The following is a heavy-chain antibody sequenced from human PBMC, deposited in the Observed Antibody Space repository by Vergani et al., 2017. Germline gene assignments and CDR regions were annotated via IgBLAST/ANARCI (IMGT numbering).Heavy chain of an antibody. CDR1: GFTFSSYA. Sequence: QVQLVESGGGVVQPGRSLRLSCAASGFTFSSYAMHWVRQAPGKGLEWVAVISYDGSNKYYADSVKGRFTISRDNSKNTLYLQMNSLRAEDTAVYYCARSIAAAVRPFDYWGQGTLVTVSS. CDR2: ISYDGSNK. J-gene: IGHJ4*02. V-gene: IGHV3-30-3*01. D-gene: IGHD6-13*01. CDR3: ARSIAAAVRPFDY.